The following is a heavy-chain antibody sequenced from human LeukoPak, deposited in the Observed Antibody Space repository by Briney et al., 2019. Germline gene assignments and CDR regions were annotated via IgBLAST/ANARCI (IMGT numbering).Heavy chain of an antibody. Sequence: SQTLSLTCAISGDSVSSNSAAWNWIRQSPSRGLEWLGRTYYRSRSYNDYTLSVKSPITINPDTSKTQFSLQLNSVTPEDMAVYYCARSAGHFDYWGQGTLVTVSS. J-gene: IGHJ4*02. V-gene: IGHV6-1*01. CDR3: ARSAGHFDY. CDR1: GDSVSSNSAA. CDR2: TYYRSRSYN.